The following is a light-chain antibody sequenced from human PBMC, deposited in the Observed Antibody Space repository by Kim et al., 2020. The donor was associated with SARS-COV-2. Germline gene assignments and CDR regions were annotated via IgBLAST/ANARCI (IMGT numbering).Light chain of an antibody. CDR3: SSYTTTSTL. CDR2: DVS. J-gene: IGLJ2*01. Sequence: QSALTQPASVSGSPGQWITISCTGTSSDVAVYKYVSWYQQHPGKAPKLMIYDVSKRPSGVSHRFSGSKSGNTASLTISGLQAEDEADYYCSSYTTTSTLFGGGTQLTVL. V-gene: IGLV2-14*01. CDR1: SSDVAVYKY.